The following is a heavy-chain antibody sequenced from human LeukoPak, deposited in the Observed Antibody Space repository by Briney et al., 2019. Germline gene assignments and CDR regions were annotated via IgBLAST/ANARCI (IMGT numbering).Heavy chain of an antibody. D-gene: IGHD4-17*01. CDR2: IYYSGST. CDR3: ASFSAYGDYGT. V-gene: IGHV4-59*08. J-gene: IGHJ5*02. CDR1: GGSISSYY. Sequence: PSETLSLTCTVSGGSISSYYWSWIRQPPGKGLEWIGYIYYSGSTNYNPSLKSRVTISVDTSKNQFSLKLSSVTAADTAVYYCASFSAYGDYGTWGRGTLVTVSS.